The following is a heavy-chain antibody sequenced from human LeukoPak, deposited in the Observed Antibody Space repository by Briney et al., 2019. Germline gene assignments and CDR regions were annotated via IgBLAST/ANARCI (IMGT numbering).Heavy chain of an antibody. CDR3: ARDGLTTVTTVSRYYGMDV. CDR1: RFTFSDYY. Sequence: GGSLRLSCAASRFTFSDYYMSWIRQAPGKGLEWVAYITSSSRYTKYADSVKGRFTISRDNAKKSLYLQMNSLRAEDTAVYYCARDGLTTVTTVSRYYGMDVWGQGTTVTVFS. CDR2: ITSSSRYT. D-gene: IGHD4-17*01. J-gene: IGHJ6*02. V-gene: IGHV3-11*05.